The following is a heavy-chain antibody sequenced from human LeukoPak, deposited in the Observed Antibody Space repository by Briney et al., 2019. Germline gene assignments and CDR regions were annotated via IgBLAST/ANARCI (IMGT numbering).Heavy chain of an antibody. CDR2: ITGSTGST. V-gene: IGHV3-23*01. J-gene: IGHJ4*02. CDR3: AQDYTVDPPYFHY. Sequence: GGSLRLSCAASGFTFSSYAMSWVRQAPGRGLEWVSTITGSTGSTSYADSVKGRFTISRDNSKNTLFLQMHSLRAEDTAIYYCAQDYTVDPPYFHYWGQGTLVTVSS. D-gene: IGHD3-16*01. CDR1: GFTFSSYA.